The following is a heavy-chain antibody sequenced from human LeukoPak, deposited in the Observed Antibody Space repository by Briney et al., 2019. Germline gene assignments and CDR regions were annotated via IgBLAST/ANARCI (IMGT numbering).Heavy chain of an antibody. CDR3: ARGARSSSWPLFDY. CDR1: GFTFSSYD. Sequence: GGSLRLSCAASGFTFSSYDMHWVRQATGKGLEWVSAIGTAGDTYYPGSVKGRFTISRENAKNSLYLQMNSLRAGDTAVYYCARGARSSSWPLFDYWGQGTLVTVSS. J-gene: IGHJ4*02. D-gene: IGHD6-13*01. V-gene: IGHV3-13*01. CDR2: IGTAGDT.